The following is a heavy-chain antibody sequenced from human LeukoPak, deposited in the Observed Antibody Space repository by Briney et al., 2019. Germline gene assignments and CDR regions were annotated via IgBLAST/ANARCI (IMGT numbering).Heavy chain of an antibody. J-gene: IGHJ4*02. D-gene: IGHD6-19*01. CDR2: FDPEDGET. CDR3: ATSPGIAVAGLHILRPSLPDY. CDR1: GYTLTELS. V-gene: IGHV1-24*01. Sequence: ASVKVSCKVSGYTLTELSMHWVRQARGKGLEWMGGFDPEDGETIYAQRLQGRVTMTEDTSTDTAYMELRSLRSEDTAVYYCATSPGIAVAGLHILRPSLPDYWGQGTLVTVSS.